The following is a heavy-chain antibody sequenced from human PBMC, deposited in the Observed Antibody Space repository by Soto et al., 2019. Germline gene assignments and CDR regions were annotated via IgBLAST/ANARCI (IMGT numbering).Heavy chain of an antibody. J-gene: IGHJ5*02. V-gene: IGHV1-18*01. D-gene: IGHD5-12*01. CDR3: ARRHGPTTSENWFDP. CDR1: GYTFFTYD. CDR2: ISTYSGDT. Sequence: ASVKVSCKASGYTFFTYDISWVRQAPGQGLEWMGWISTYSGDTKYAQKFQGRVTMTTDTSTTTAYLELRSLRSDDTAVYYCARRHGPTTSENWFDPWGQGTLVTVSS.